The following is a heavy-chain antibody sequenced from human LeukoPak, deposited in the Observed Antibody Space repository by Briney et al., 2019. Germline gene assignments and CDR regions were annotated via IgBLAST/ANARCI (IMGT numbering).Heavy chain of an antibody. CDR3: ARDITERDIAARDEQLDY. Sequence: PGGSLRLSCAASGFTFSSYWMNWVRQAPGKGLVWVSRINSDGSNTCYADSVKGRFTISRDNAKNTLYLQMNSLRAEDTAVYYCARDITERDIAARDEQLDYWGQGTLVTVSS. CDR1: GFTFSSYW. CDR2: INSDGSNT. D-gene: IGHD6-6*01. V-gene: IGHV3-74*01. J-gene: IGHJ4*02.